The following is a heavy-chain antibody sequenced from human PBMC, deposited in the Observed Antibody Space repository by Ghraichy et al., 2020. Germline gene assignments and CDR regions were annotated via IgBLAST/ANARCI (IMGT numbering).Heavy chain of an antibody. CDR2: IYYSGST. V-gene: IGHV4-59*01. J-gene: IGHJ4*02. Sequence: LSLTCTVSGGSMSSYYWCWIRQPPGKGLEWIGYIYYSGSTNYNPSLKSRVTISVDMSKNQFSLKLSSVTAADTAVYYCAVMAVAGAGDYWGQGTLVTVSS. D-gene: IGHD6-19*01. CDR1: GGSMSSYY. CDR3: AVMAVAGAGDY.